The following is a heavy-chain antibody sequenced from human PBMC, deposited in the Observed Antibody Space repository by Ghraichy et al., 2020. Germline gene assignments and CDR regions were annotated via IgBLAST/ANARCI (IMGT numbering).Heavy chain of an antibody. J-gene: IGHJ1*01. V-gene: IGHV4-39*01. CDR1: GGSISSSSYY. CDR2: IYYSGST. D-gene: IGHD4-17*01. Sequence: SETLSLTCTVSGGSISSSSYYWGWIRQPPGKGLEWIGSIYYSGSTYYNPSLKSRVTISVDTSKNQFSLKLSSVTAADTAVYYCAKVTLNRYGDVTHAEYFQHWGQGTLVTVSS. CDR3: AKVTLNRYGDVTHAEYFQH.